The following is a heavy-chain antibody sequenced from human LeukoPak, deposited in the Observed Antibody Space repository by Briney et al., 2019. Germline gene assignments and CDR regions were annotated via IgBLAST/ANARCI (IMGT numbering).Heavy chain of an antibody. CDR2: IGRSAGST. J-gene: IGHJ5*02. Sequence: GGSLRLSCAASGFTFSTYAMSWVRQAPGKGLEWVSSIGRSAGSTFYADSVKGRFTISRDNSKNTLDLQMNGLGPEDTAVYYCARDRARHQLVENWFDPWGQGTLVTVSS. D-gene: IGHD6-6*01. V-gene: IGHV3-23*01. CDR3: ARDRARHQLVENWFDP. CDR1: GFTFSTYA.